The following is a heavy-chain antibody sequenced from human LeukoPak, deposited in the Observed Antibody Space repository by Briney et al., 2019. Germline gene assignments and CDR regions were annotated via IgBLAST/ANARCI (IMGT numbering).Heavy chain of an antibody. CDR1: GDSFSSNSSA. CDR3: ARVHGSPRMVVLLWFGSRRHAAFDI. CDR2: TYYRSKWYN. V-gene: IGHV6-1*01. Sequence: SQTLSLTCAISGDSFSSNSSAWNWIRQSPSRGLEWLGRTYYRSKWYNEYAISVKSPITINADTSKNQFSLKLSSVTAADTAVYYCARVHGSPRMVVLLWFGSRRHAAFDIWGQGTMVTVSS. D-gene: IGHD3-10*01. J-gene: IGHJ3*02.